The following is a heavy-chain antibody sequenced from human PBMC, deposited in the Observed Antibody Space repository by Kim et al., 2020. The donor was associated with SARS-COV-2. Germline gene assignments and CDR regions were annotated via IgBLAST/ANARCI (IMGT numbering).Heavy chain of an antibody. V-gene: IGHV4-31*02. CDR3: AREPRDTGTYYLDY. Sequence: NPSLKSRVSISVDTSKNQFSLRLSSVTAADTAVYYCAREPRDTGTYYLDYWGQGTLVTVSS. J-gene: IGHJ4*02.